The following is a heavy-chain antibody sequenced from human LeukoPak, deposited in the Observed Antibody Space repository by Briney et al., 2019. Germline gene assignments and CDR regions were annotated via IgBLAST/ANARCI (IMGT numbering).Heavy chain of an antibody. D-gene: IGHD3-10*01. CDR2: IYSGGST. CDR1: GFAVSSNY. Sequence: PGGSLRLSCAASGFAVSSNYMSWVRQAPGKGLEWVSVIYSGGSTYYAASVKGRFTISRDNSKNTLYLQMNSLRAEDTAVYYCARGPYGSGSYPSYYYGMDVWGQGTTVTVSS. V-gene: IGHV3-66*01. J-gene: IGHJ6*02. CDR3: ARGPYGSGSYPSYYYGMDV.